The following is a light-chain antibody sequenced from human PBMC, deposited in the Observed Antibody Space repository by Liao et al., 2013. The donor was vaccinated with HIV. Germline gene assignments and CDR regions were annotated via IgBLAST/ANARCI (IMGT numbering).Light chain of an antibody. CDR3: QAWDSRADVV. V-gene: IGLV3-21*01. CDR1: NIGDKG. Sequence: SYVLTQPPSVSVAPGRTARITCGGDNIGDKGVHWYQLKPGQAPVLVIYQGTKRPSEIAERFSGSYSGNTATLTISGTQALDEADYFCQAWDSRADVVFGGGTKLTVL. J-gene: IGLJ2*01. CDR2: QGT.